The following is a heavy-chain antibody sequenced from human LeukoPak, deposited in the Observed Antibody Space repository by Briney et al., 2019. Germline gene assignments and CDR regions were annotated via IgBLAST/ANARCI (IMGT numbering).Heavy chain of an antibody. V-gene: IGHV1-8*01. CDR1: GYTFNSYD. D-gene: IGHD2-2*02. CDR3: ARGLGYCSSTSCYTWGPYYGMDV. CDR2: KNPNSGNT. J-gene: IGHJ6*02. Sequence: ASVKVSCKASGYTFNSYDINWVRQATGQGLEWMGWKNPNSGNTGYAQKFQGRVTMTRNTSISTAYMELSSLRSEDTAVYYCARGLGYCSSTSCYTWGPYYGMDVWGQGTTVTVSS.